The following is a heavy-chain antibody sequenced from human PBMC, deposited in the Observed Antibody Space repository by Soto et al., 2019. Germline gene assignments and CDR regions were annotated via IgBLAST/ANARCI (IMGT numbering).Heavy chain of an antibody. D-gene: IGHD3-16*01. Sequence: EVQLVESGGGLVQPGGSLRLSCVASGLTFSSYSMNWVRQAPGKGLEWVSYISSSSSTIYYADSVKGRFSISRDNAKNSLYLQMNSLRAEDTAVYYCARDGRGRVWGSAPFDYWGQGTLVTVSS. CDR1: GLTFSSYS. CDR2: ISSSSSTI. J-gene: IGHJ4*02. CDR3: ARDGRGRVWGSAPFDY. V-gene: IGHV3-48*01.